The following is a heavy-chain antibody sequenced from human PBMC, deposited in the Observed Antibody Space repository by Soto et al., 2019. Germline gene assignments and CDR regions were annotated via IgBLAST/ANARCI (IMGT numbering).Heavy chain of an antibody. J-gene: IGHJ6*02. CDR3: ARDLNGAGTRSMGMDV. D-gene: IGHD6-19*01. V-gene: IGHV1-69*13. CDR2: IIPIFGTA. CDR1: GGTFSSYA. Sequence: ASVKVSCKASGGTFSSYAISWVRQAPGQGLEWMGGIIPIFGTANYAQKFQGRVTITADESTSTAYMELSSLRSEDTAVYYCARDLNGAGTRSMGMDVWGQGTTVTVSS.